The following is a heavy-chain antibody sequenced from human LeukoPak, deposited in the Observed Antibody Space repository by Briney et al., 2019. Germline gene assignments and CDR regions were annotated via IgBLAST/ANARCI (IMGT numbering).Heavy chain of an antibody. CDR2: ISGYNGNT. J-gene: IGHJ4*02. CDR3: AREGDLNMFRGVINYFDY. CDR1: GYTFTSYG. V-gene: IGHV1-18*01. D-gene: IGHD3-10*01. Sequence: GASVKVSCKASGYTFTSYGISWVRQAPGQGLEWMGWISGYNGNTNYAQSLQGRVTMTTDTSTSTAYMELRSLRSDDTAVYFCAREGDLNMFRGVINYFDYWGQGTLVTVSS.